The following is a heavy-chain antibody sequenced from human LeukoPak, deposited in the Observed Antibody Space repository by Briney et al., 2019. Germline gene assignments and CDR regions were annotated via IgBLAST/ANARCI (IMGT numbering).Heavy chain of an antibody. CDR1: GGTLSSYA. CDR3: ARSGLTVEMAYYFDY. Sequence: SVKVSCKASGGTLSSYAISWVRQAPGQGLEWMGGIIPIFGTANYAQKFQGRVTITADESTSTAYMELSSLRSEDTAVYYCARSGLTVEMAYYFDYWGQGTLVTVSS. CDR2: IIPIFGTA. V-gene: IGHV1-69*13. D-gene: IGHD5-24*01. J-gene: IGHJ4*02.